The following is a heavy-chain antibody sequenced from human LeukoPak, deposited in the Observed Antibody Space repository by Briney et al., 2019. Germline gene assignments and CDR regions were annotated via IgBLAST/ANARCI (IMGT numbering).Heavy chain of an antibody. V-gene: IGHV3-74*01. CDR2: ISTDGSTT. Sequence: GGSLRLPCAASGFTFSNYWMHWVRQGPEKGLALVARISTDGSTTSYADSVKGRFTISRDNAKNTVYLQMNSLRAEDTAVYYCAKDNSPGWFGPWGQGTLVTVSS. D-gene: IGHD4-11*01. J-gene: IGHJ5*02. CDR3: AKDNSPGWFGP. CDR1: GFTFSNYW.